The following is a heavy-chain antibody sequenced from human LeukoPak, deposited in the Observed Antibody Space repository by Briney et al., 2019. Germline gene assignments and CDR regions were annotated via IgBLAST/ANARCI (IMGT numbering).Heavy chain of an antibody. CDR1: GGSITSTNY. Sequence: SETLSLTCGVSGGSITSTNYWTWVRQPPGKGLEWIGEVNLQGSTNYNPSLMGRVAISVDMSENHISLQLTSVTAADTAVYYCAREGGPYRPPDYSGQRTLVTVPS. V-gene: IGHV4-4*02. J-gene: IGHJ4*02. CDR2: VNLQGST. CDR3: AREGGPYRPPDY.